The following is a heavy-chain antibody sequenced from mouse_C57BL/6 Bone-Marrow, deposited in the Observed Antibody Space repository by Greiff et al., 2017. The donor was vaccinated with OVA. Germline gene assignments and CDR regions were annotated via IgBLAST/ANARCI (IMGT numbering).Heavy chain of an antibody. CDR3: ARLDYGSSFDY. CDR2: INPYNGGT. J-gene: IGHJ2*01. D-gene: IGHD1-1*01. V-gene: IGHV1-19*01. Sequence: VHVKQSGPVLVKPGASVKMSCKASGYTFTDYYMNWVKQSHGKSLEWIGVINPYNGGTSYNQKFKGKATLTVDKSSSTAYMELNSLTSEDSAVYYCARLDYGSSFDYWGQGTTLTVSS. CDR1: GYTFTDYY.